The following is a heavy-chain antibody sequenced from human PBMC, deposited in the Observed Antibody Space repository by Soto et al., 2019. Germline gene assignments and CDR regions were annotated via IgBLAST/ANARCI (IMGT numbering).Heavy chain of an antibody. CDR2: ISGSGNTT. V-gene: IGHV3-23*01. D-gene: IGHD2-21*02. CDR3: AKVRDWRWEFDS. Sequence: GGSLRLSCAASGFTFTTYGMTWVRQAPGKGLEWVSAISGSGNTTYYADSMKGRFTISRDNSKNTLYLQMSSLRAEDTAVYYCAKVRDWRWEFDSWGQGTLVTVSS. CDR1: GFTFTTYG. J-gene: IGHJ4*02.